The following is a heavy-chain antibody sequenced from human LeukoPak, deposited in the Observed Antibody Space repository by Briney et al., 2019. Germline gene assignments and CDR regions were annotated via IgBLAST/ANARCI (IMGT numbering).Heavy chain of an antibody. D-gene: IGHD3-10*01. Sequence: PGGSLRLSCAASGFTFSSYGMHWVRQAPGKGLEWVAVISYDGSNKYYADSVKGRFTISRDNSKNTLYLQMNSLRAEDTAVYYCAKDLTWYYGSGSYLDYWGQGTLVTVSS. CDR3: AKDLTWYYGSGSYLDY. J-gene: IGHJ4*02. CDR2: ISYDGSNK. V-gene: IGHV3-30*18. CDR1: GFTFSSYG.